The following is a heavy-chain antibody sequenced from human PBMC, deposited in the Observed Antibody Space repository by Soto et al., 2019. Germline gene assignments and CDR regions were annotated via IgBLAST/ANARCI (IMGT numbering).Heavy chain of an antibody. CDR1: GFTFSSYS. V-gene: IGHV3-21*01. CDR3: ARPYYDFWSGYQEHYYYMDV. D-gene: IGHD3-3*01. J-gene: IGHJ6*03. Sequence: GGSLRLSCAASGFTFSSYSMNWVRQAPGKGLEWVSSISSSSSYIYYADSVKGRFTISRDNAKNSLYLQMNSLRAEDTAVYYCARPYYDFWSGYQEHYYYMDVWGKGTTVTVSS. CDR2: ISSSSSYI.